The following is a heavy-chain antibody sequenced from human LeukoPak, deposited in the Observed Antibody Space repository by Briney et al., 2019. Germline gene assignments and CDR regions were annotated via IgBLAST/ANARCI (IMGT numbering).Heavy chain of an antibody. CDR1: GYTFTSYY. Sequence: ASVKVSCKASGYTFTSYYMHWVRQAPGQGLEWMGIINPSGGSTSYAQKFQGRVTMTRDTSTSTVYMELSSLRSEDTAVYYCARDDYAHDSSGWYFADFDYWGQGTLVTVSS. J-gene: IGHJ4*02. D-gene: IGHD6-19*01. CDR3: ARDDYAHDSSGWYFADFDY. V-gene: IGHV1-46*01. CDR2: INPSGGST.